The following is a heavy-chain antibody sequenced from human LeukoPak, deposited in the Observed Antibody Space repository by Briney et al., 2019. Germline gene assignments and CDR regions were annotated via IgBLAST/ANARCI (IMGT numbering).Heavy chain of an antibody. Sequence: PGGSLRLSCAVSGFTFSSYAMSWVRQAPGKGLEWVSAISGSGGSTYYADSVKGRFTISRDNSKNTLYLQMNSLRAEDTAVYYCAKDGSWIQLWLPNYWGQGTLVTVSS. D-gene: IGHD5-18*01. CDR3: AKDGSWIQLWLPNY. CDR2: ISGSGGST. V-gene: IGHV3-23*01. CDR1: GFTFSSYA. J-gene: IGHJ4*02.